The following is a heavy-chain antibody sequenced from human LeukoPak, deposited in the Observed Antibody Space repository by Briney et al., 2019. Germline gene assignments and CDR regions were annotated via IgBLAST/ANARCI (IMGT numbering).Heavy chain of an antibody. V-gene: IGHV1-69*05. CDR1: GGTFSSYA. CDR2: IIPIFGTA. J-gene: IGHJ4*02. CDR3: ASYYGDYYLLDY. Sequence: SVKVSCKASGGTFSSYAISWVRQAPGQGLEWMGRIIPIFGTANYAQKFQGRVTITTDESTSTAYMELSSLRSEDTAVYYCASYYGDYYLLDYWGQRTLVTVSS. D-gene: IGHD4-17*01.